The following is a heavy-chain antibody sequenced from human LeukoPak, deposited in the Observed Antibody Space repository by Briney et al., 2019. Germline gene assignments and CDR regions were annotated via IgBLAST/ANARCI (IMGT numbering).Heavy chain of an antibody. J-gene: IGHJ4*02. V-gene: IGHV1-2*02. D-gene: IGHD3-22*01. Sequence: ASVKVSCKASGYTFTGYYMHWVRQAPGQGLEWMGWINPNSGGTNYAQKFQGRVTMTRDTSISTAYMGLSRLRSDDTAVYYCARDLDDSSGYYPYYFDYWGQGTLVTVSS. CDR1: GYTFTGYY. CDR3: ARDLDDSSGYYPYYFDY. CDR2: INPNSGGT.